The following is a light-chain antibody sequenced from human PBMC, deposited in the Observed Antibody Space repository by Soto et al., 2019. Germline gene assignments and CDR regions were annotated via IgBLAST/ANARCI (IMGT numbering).Light chain of an antibody. CDR2: AAS. CDR1: QGISSW. Sequence: IQMSQSPASVSASVGDRVTITCRASQGISSWLAWYQQKPGKAPKLLIYAASSLQSGVPSRFSGSGSGTDFTLTISRLEPEDFAVYYCQQRSNWPITFGQGTRLEIK. CDR3: QQRSNWPIT. V-gene: IGKV1-12*01. J-gene: IGKJ5*01.